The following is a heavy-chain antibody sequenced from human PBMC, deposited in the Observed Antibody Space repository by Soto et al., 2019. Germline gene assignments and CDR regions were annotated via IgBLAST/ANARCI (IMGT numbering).Heavy chain of an antibody. D-gene: IGHD3-10*01. CDR1: GGSISSGGYY. J-gene: IGHJ6*02. CDR3: VSHGSGSYRSYYYGMDV. CDR2: IYYSGST. Sequence: SETLSLTCTVSGGSISSGGYYWSWIRQHPGKGLEWIGYIYYSGSTYYNPSLKSRVTISVDTSKNQFSLKLSSVTAADTAVYYCVSHGSGSYRSYYYGMDVWGQGTTVTVSS. V-gene: IGHV4-31*03.